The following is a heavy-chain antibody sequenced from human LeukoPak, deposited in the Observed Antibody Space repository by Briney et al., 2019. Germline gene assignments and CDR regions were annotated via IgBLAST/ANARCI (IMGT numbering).Heavy chain of an antibody. CDR3: AKRFLTRTTVGYYFDY. V-gene: IGHV3-23*01. Sequence: GGSLRLSCAASGFTFSSYAMSWVRQAPGKGLEWVSAISGSGGSTYYADSVKGRFAISRDNSKNTLYLQMNSLRAEDTVVYYCAKRFLTRTTVGYYFDYWGQGTLVTVSS. CDR2: ISGSGGST. D-gene: IGHD4-17*01. J-gene: IGHJ4*02. CDR1: GFTFSSYA.